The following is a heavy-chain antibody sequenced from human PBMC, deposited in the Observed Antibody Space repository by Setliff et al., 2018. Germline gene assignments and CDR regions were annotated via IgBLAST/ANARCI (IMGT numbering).Heavy chain of an antibody. CDR3: ARGSYYDSSGYSPDLFDY. Sequence: SETLSLTCTVSGDSMNDNHWTWIRQPPWKGLEWIGYIYTSGSTNYNPSLKSRVTISLDTSKNQFSLKLSSVTAADTAVYYCARGSYYDSSGYSPDLFDYWGQGTLVTVSS. CDR2: IYTSGST. V-gene: IGHV4-4*08. CDR1: GDSMNDNH. J-gene: IGHJ4*02. D-gene: IGHD3-22*01.